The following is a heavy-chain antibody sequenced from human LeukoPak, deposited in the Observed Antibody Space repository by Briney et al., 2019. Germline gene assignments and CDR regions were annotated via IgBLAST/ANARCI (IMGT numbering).Heavy chain of an antibody. J-gene: IGHJ4*02. CDR3: AKGNPTGSWLRWYYFDY. V-gene: IGHV3-64*01. CDR1: GFTSSSYA. CDR2: ISSNGGST. Sequence: PGGPLRLSCAASGFTSSSYAMHWVRQAPGKGLEYVSAISSNGGSTYYANSVKGRFTISRDNSKNTLYLQMGSLRAEDMAVYYCAKGNPTGSWLRWYYFDYWGQGTLVTVSS. D-gene: IGHD5-12*01.